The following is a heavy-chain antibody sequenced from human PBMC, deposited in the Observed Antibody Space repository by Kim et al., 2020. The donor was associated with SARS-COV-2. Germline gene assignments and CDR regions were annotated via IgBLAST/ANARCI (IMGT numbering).Heavy chain of an antibody. CDR3: ARGDPRDY. V-gene: IGHV7-4-1*02. Sequence: ASVKVSCKAFGYTFTKYAINWVRQAPGQGLDWMGWIDTNTWNPTHAQGFTGRFVFSFDSSVRTAYLQISGLKPEDTAIYFCARGDPRDYWGQGTLVTVSS. J-gene: IGHJ4*02. CDR1: GYTFTKYA. CDR2: IDTNTWNP.